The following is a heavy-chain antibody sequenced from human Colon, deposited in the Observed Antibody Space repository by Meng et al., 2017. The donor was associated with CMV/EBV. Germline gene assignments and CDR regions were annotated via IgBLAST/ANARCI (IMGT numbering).Heavy chain of an antibody. CDR2: IVPIFVTP. V-gene: IGHV1-69*01. J-gene: IGHJ4*02. CDR1: GGSFSNYA. Sequence: VSCGGGGKRLGSLGKVACRTSGGSFSNYAVSWVRQAPGQGLEWMGGIVPIFVTPNYAQKFQGRVTVTADESTSTAYMELSSLTSEDTAIYYCARARDRDGLYNFDSWGQGTLVTVSS. CDR3: ARARDRDGLYNFDS. D-gene: IGHD5-24*01.